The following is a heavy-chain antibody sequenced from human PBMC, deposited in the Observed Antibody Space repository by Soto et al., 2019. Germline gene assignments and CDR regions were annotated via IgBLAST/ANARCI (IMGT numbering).Heavy chain of an antibody. CDR2: IDAGGHNM. Sequence: DVQVVESGGGLVQPGGSLRPSCTDSGFPFSGYSMIWVRQAPGKGLESISYIDAGGHNMYYAVTVKGRFTISRENAKSSLSLRMNSLRVENMAVDHCARVEGRMVRGGADLWGQGTVVTVSS. CDR1: GFPFSGYS. CDR3: ARVEGRMVRGGADL. J-gene: IGHJ3*01. D-gene: IGHD3-10*01. V-gene: IGHV3-48*01.